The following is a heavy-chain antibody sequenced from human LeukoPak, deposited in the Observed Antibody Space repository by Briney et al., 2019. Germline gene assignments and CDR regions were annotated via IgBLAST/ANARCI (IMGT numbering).Heavy chain of an antibody. Sequence: SETLSLTCTVSGGSISNYYWSWIRQPPGKGLEWIGYIYYTGSANYNPPLKSRVTISVDKPKNQFSLKLSSVTAADTAVYYCARRRGLTGTYYGMDVWGQGTTVTVSS. J-gene: IGHJ6*02. CDR3: ARRRGLTGTYYGMDV. CDR2: IYYTGSA. D-gene: IGHD1-20*01. CDR1: GGSISNYY. V-gene: IGHV4-59*08.